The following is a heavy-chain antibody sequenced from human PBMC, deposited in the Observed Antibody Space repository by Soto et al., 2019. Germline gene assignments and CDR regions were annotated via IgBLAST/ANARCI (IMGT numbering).Heavy chain of an antibody. V-gene: IGHV1-2*04. CDR2: INPNSGVT. Sequence: QVQLVQSGAEVRKPGASVTVSCRSSGDSFNDYYIHWVRQAPGQGLEWMGWINPNSGVTKYAQKFKGWVSMTRDTSIRTVYMQLSRLRSDDTAVYYCARESGGATATVDYYYFYMDGWGTGTTVTVSS. CDR3: ARESGGATATVDYYYFYMDG. CDR1: GDSFNDYY. D-gene: IGHD5-12*01. J-gene: IGHJ6*03.